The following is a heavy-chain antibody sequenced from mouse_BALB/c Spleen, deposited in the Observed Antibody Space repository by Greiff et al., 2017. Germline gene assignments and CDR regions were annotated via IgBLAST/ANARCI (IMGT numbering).Heavy chain of an antibody. D-gene: IGHD3-1*01. V-gene: IGHV5-9*03. Sequence: EVQLVESGGGLVKPGGSLKLSCAASGFTFSSYTMSWVRQTPEKRLEWVATISSGGGNTYYPDSVKGRFTISRDNAKNNLYLQMSSLRSEDTALYYCARWGSSGAMDYWGQGTSVTVSS. CDR1: GFTFSSYT. CDR2: ISSGGGNT. CDR3: ARWGSSGAMDY. J-gene: IGHJ4*01.